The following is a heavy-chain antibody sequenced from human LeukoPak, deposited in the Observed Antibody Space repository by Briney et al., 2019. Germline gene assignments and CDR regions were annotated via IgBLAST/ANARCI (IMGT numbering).Heavy chain of an antibody. V-gene: IGHV3-23*01. CDR2: ISGGGYI. D-gene: IGHD6-19*01. Sequence: PGGSLRLSRATSGFSFSTYSMAWVRQAPGRGLEWVSVISGGGYIVYADSVKGRFTISRDNSENTVYLQMNSLRAEDTAIYYCARERDRGTDVADHFDHWGQGTLVTVSS. J-gene: IGHJ4*02. CDR1: GFSFSTYS. CDR3: ARERDRGTDVADHFDH.